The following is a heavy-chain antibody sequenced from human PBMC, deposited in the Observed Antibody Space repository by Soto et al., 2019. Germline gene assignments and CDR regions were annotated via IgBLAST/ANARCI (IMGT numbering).Heavy chain of an antibody. D-gene: IGHD2-15*01. CDR2: ISSDSRYI. CDR1: GFTLSNYA. CDR3: ARIKLVDFFFINVDVYDMDV. J-gene: IGHJ6*02. Sequence: EVQLVESGGGLVQPGGSLRLSCAASGFTLSNYAVNWVRQAPGKGLEWVSYISSDSRYIYHGDSVKGRFTISRDNARNSVYLQMNSLRDEDMAVYYCARIKLVDFFFINVDVYDMDVWGQGTPVTVSS. V-gene: IGHV3-48*02.